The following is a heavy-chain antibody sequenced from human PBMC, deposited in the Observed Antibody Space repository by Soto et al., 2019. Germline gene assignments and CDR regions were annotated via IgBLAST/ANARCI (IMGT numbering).Heavy chain of an antibody. CDR3: ARSPGTSGGYY. D-gene: IGHD3-10*01. J-gene: IGHJ4*02. V-gene: IGHV3-11*06. CDR1: GFTFSDYF. Sequence: GGSLRLSCAASGFTFSDYFMSWIRQAPGKGLEWISFISTTGSYINYADSVKGRFTISRDNAKNSVFLQMNSLRAEETAVYYCARSPGTSGGYYWGQGMMVTVSS. CDR2: ISTTGSYI.